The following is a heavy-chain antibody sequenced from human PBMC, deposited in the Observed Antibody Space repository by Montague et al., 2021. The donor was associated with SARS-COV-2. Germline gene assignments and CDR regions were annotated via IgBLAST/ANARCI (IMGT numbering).Heavy chain of an antibody. D-gene: IGHD3-16*01. CDR2: ISYDGSNK. V-gene: IGHV3-30-3*01. CDR3: ARDLSGSYAGWFDP. J-gene: IGHJ5*02. CDR1: GFTFSSYA. Sequence: SLRLSWSASGFTFSSYAMHWVRQAPGKGLEWVALISYDGSNKYYADSVKGRFTISRANSKNTLYLQMNSLRAEDTAVYYCARDLSGSYAGWFDPWGQGTLVTVSS.